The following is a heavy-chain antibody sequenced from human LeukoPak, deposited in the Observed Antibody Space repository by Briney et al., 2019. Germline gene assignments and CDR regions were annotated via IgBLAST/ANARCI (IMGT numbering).Heavy chain of an antibody. CDR2: INAGNGNT. CDR3: ARSLLRVSYFDY. J-gene: IGHJ4*02. CDR1: GYTFTSYA. Sequence: ASVKVSCKASGYTFTSYAMHWVRQAPGQRLEWMGWINAGNGNTKYSQKFQGRVTITRDTSASTAYMELSSLRSEDTAVYYCARSLLRVSYFDYWGQGTLVTVSS. V-gene: IGHV1-3*01.